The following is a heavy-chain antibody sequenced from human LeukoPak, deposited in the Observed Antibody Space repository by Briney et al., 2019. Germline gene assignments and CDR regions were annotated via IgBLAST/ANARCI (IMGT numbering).Heavy chain of an antibody. Sequence: PGGSLRLSCAASGFTFSSYSMNWVRQAPGKGLEWVSSISSSSSYIYYADSVKGQFTISRDNAKNSLYLQMNSLRAEDTAVYYCARAGDIVVVPASDGMDVWGQGTTVTVSS. D-gene: IGHD2-2*01. CDR3: ARAGDIVVVPASDGMDV. CDR1: GFTFSSYS. CDR2: ISSSSSYI. J-gene: IGHJ6*02. V-gene: IGHV3-21*01.